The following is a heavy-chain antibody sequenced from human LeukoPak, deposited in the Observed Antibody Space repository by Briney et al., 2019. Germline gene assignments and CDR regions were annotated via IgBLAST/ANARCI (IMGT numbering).Heavy chain of an antibody. CDR3: ARDWGGTSGYRDY. J-gene: IGHJ4*02. V-gene: IGHV3-48*04. CDR1: GFTFSSYW. D-gene: IGHD3-22*01. CDR2: ISGTNTI. Sequence: GGSLRLSCAASGFTFSSYWMSWVRQAPGKGLEWISYISGTNTIYYADSVKGRFTISRDNAKNSVYLQMNSPRAEDTAVYYCARDWGGTSGYRDYWGQGTLVTVSS.